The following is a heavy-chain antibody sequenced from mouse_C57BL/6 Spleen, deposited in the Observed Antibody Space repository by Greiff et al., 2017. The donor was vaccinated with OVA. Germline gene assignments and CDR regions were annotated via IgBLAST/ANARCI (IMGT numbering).Heavy chain of an antibody. Sequence: QVQLKQPGAELVMPGASVKLSCKASGYTFTSYWMHWVKQRPGQGLEWIGEIDPSDSYTNYNQKFKGKSTLTVDKSSSTAYMQLSSLTSEDSAVYYCARSGTGYYYAMDYWGQGTSVTVSS. D-gene: IGHD4-1*01. J-gene: IGHJ4*01. V-gene: IGHV1-69*01. CDR3: ARSGTGYYYAMDY. CDR1: GYTFTSYW. CDR2: IDPSDSYT.